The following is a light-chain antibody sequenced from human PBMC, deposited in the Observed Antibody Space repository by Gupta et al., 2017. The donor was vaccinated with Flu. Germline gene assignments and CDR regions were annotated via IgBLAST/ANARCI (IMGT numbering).Light chain of an antibody. J-gene: IGKJ5*01. CDR3: QQEDNAPLT. CDR1: QSVLDSSKNKNH. Sequence: DIVMTQSPDSLAVSLGERATINCKSSQSVLDSSKNKNHLAWYQQKPGQPPKLLIYWASTREHGVPDSISGSGSGTDFTLTISSLQAEDVAVYYCQQEDNAPLTFGQGTQVEIK. CDR2: WAS. V-gene: IGKV4-1*01.